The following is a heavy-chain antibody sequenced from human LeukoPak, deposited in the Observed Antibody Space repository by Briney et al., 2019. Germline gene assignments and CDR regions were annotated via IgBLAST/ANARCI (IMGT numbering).Heavy chain of an antibody. CDR3: AREIDGDYDSDAFDF. D-gene: IGHD4-17*01. J-gene: IGHJ3*01. Sequence: ASVKVSCKASGYTFTSYDINWVRQATGQGLEWMGWMNPNIDNPGYAQKFQGRLTMTRNTSISTAYMELSSLRSEDTAVYYCAREIDGDYDSDAFDFWGQGTMVTVSS. CDR2: MNPNIDNP. V-gene: IGHV1-8*01. CDR1: GYTFTSYD.